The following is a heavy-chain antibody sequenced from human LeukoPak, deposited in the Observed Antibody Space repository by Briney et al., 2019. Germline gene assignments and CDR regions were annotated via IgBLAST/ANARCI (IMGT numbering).Heavy chain of an antibody. J-gene: IGHJ5*02. Sequence: GASVKVSCKASGYTFTGYYIHWVRQAPGQGLEWMGWINPDSGGTNYAQRFQGRVTMTRDTSISTAYMELSRLRSDDTAEYYCAREGDFRVDTNWFDPWGQGTLVTVSS. V-gene: IGHV1-2*02. CDR3: AREGDFRVDTNWFDP. CDR1: GYTFTGYY. D-gene: IGHD3-3*01. CDR2: INPDSGGT.